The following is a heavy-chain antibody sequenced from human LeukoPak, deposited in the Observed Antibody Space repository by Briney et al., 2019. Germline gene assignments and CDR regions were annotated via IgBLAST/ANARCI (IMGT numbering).Heavy chain of an antibody. Sequence: PGGSLRLSCAASGFTFSSYWMHWVRQAPGKGLVWVSRINTDGSSTSYADSVKGRFTISRDNAKNTLYLQMNSLRAEDTAVYYCARESVSSSGAFDIWGQGTMVTVSS. J-gene: IGHJ3*02. D-gene: IGHD6-6*01. CDR2: INTDGSST. V-gene: IGHV3-74*01. CDR3: ARESVSSSGAFDI. CDR1: GFTFSSYW.